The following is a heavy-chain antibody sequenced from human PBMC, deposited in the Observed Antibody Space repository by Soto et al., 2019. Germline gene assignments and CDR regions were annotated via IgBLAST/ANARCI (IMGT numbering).Heavy chain of an antibody. Sequence: GGSLRLSCAASGFTFSSYSMNWVRQAPGKGLEWVSSISSSSSYIYYADSVKGRFTISRDNAKNSLYLQMNSLRAEDTAVYYCAREGPRMHDDFWSGYYSYWGQGTLVTVSS. D-gene: IGHD3-3*01. CDR2: ISSSSSYI. CDR3: AREGPRMHDDFWSGYYSY. J-gene: IGHJ4*02. CDR1: GFTFSSYS. V-gene: IGHV3-21*01.